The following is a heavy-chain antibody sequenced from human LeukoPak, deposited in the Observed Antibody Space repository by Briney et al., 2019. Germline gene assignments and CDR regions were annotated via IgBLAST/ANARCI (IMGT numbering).Heavy chain of an antibody. D-gene: IGHD6-13*01. CDR2: IFDGNAT. Sequence: GGSLRLSCAASGFTVTNYYMSWFGQAPGKGLEWVSVIFDGNATYYADSVRGRFTVSRDTSKNTLNLQMNGLRAEDTAIYYCARDRGSSWPFDFWGQGTLVTVSS. CDR1: GFTVTNYY. J-gene: IGHJ4*02. CDR3: ARDRGSSWPFDF. V-gene: IGHV3-53*01.